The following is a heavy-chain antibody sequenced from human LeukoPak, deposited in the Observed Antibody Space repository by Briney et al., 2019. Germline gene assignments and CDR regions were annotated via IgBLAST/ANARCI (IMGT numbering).Heavy chain of an antibody. CDR3: ANLDYVWGSYRYTLGALDY. D-gene: IGHD3-16*02. V-gene: IGHV3-53*01. Sequence: GGSLRLSCAASGFTVSSNYMTWVRQAPGKGPQWVSVIHKNAITYYADSVKGRFTISRDNSKNTLYLQMNSLRAEDTAVYYCANLDYVWGSYRYTLGALDYWGQGTLVTVSS. J-gene: IGHJ4*02. CDR1: GFTVSSNY. CDR2: IHKNAIT.